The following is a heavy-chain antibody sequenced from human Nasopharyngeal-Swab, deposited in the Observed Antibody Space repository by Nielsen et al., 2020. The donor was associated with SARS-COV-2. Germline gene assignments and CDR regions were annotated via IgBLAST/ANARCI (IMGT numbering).Heavy chain of an antibody. CDR1: GNTFTSYD. J-gene: IGHJ6*02. CDR3: ARAGGGYGDEIYYYYGMDV. Sequence: DSVKVFCKAFGNTFTSYDINWVRQGTGQGLEWMGWMNPNSGNTGYAQKFQGRVTMTRNTSISTAYMELSSLRSEDTAVYYCARAGGGYGDEIYYYYGMDVWGQGTTVTVSS. CDR2: MNPNSGNT. V-gene: IGHV1-8*01. D-gene: IGHD4-17*01.